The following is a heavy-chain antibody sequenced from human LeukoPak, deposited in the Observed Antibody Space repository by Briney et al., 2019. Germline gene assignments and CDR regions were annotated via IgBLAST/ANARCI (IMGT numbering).Heavy chain of an antibody. CDR3: VRRVGATYYDF. V-gene: IGHV3-21*04. D-gene: IGHD1-26*01. J-gene: IGHJ4*02. CDR1: GFTLSSHS. CDR2: TSEGGAYI. Sequence: PGGSLRLSCAASGFTLSSHSMNWVRQAPGKGLEWVAHTSEGGAYINYADSVEGRFTISRDNSKDTLFLQMNSLRAEDTALYYCVRRVGATYYDFWGQGTLVTVSS.